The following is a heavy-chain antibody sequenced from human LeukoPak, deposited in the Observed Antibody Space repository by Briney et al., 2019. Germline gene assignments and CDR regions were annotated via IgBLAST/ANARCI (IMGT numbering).Heavy chain of an antibody. CDR1: GFTFNNYA. V-gene: IGHV3-23*01. CDR3: AKGRTASCYSPNDY. CDR2: ICGGGDTT. D-gene: IGHD2-15*01. Sequence: GGSLRLSCAASGFTFNNYAMNWVRQDSGKGLEWVSSICGGGDTTYYADSVKGRFTISRDNSKNTLYLQMNSLRAEDTAIYYCAKGRTASCYSPNDYWGQGTLVTVSS. J-gene: IGHJ4*02.